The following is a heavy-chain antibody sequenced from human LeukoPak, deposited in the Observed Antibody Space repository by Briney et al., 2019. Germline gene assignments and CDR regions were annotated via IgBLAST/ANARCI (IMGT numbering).Heavy chain of an antibody. D-gene: IGHD4-17*01. V-gene: IGHV1-58*02. CDR2: IVVGSGNT. CDR1: GFTFTNSA. CDR3: AAAGDDYGDYVFDC. J-gene: IGHJ4*02. Sequence: SVKVSCKASGFTFTNSAMQWVRQARGQRLEWIGWIVVGSGNTNYAQKFQERVTITRDMSTSTAYMELSSLRSEGTAVYYCAAAGDDYGDYVFDCWGRGSLVTVSS.